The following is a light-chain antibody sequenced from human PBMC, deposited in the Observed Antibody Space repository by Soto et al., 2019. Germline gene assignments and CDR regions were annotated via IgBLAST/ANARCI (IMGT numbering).Light chain of an antibody. Sequence: QSVLTQPPSASGTPGQRVIISCSGSRSNIGSNTVNWYQQLPGRAPRLLMFSNDQRPSGVPDRFSGSKSGTSASLAISGLQSEDEADYYYVPWDDSLDAPVFGGGTKVTVL. V-gene: IGLV1-44*01. CDR2: SND. J-gene: IGLJ2*01. CDR1: RSNIGSNT. CDR3: VPWDDSLDAPV.